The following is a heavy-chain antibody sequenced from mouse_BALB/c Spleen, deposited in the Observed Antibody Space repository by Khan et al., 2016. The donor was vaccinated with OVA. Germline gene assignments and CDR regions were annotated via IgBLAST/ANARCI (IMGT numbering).Heavy chain of an antibody. CDR2: ISSGGDYT. J-gene: IGHJ3*01. CDR1: GFTFSSHS. Sequence: EVELVESGGDLVKPGGSLKLSCAASGFTFSSHSMSLVRQTPDKRLAWVATISSGGDYTYYPDNVKGRFTISRDNAKNTLYLQMSSLKSEDTAMYYGAGHFAGSFAYWGQGTLVTVSA. CDR3: AGHFAGSFAY. D-gene: IGHD4-1*01. V-gene: IGHV5-6*01.